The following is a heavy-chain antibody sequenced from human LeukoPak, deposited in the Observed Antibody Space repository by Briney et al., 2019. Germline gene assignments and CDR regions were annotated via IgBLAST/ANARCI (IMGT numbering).Heavy chain of an antibody. Sequence: GGSLRLSCAASGFTFSSYAMHWVRQAPGKGLGYVSAISSNGGSTYYANSVKGRFTISRDNSKSTLYLQMGSLRAEDMAVYYCASWGGYCSGGSCYPDYWGQGTLVTVSS. CDR3: ASWGGYCSGGSCYPDY. J-gene: IGHJ4*02. V-gene: IGHV3-64*01. CDR2: ISSNGGST. CDR1: GFTFSSYA. D-gene: IGHD2-15*01.